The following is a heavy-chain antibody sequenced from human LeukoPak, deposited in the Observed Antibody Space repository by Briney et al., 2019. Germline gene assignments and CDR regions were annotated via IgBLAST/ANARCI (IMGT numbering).Heavy chain of an antibody. V-gene: IGHV3-66*01. D-gene: IGHD2-15*01. CDR2: LYSGGSA. CDR1: GFTVSSNC. J-gene: IGHJ4*02. Sequence: PGGSLRLSCTASGFTVSSNCMSWVRQAPGKGLEWVSTLYSGGSAYYADSVKGRFIVSRDDSKNTLFLQMNSLRDEDTAVYYCARDFSGYCSGGTCYFGYWGQGTLVTVSS. CDR3: ARDFSGYCSGGTCYFGY.